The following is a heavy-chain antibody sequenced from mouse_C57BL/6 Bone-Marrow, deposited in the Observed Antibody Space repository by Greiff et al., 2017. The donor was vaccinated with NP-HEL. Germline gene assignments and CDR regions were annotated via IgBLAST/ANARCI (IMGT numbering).Heavy chain of an antibody. Sequence: DVKLMESGGGLVQPGGPLSLSFAGPRFPSPSSPPLFFLPPPFPALSFFFLIRNKANCYTTEYSASLKGRFTISRDNSQSILYLQMTALRAEDSATYYCARYGGYLAYWGQGTLVTVSA. J-gene: IGHJ3*01. D-gene: IGHD2-2*01. CDR2: IRNKANCYTT. CDR1: RFPSPSSP. V-gene: IGHV7-3*01. CDR3: ARYGGYLAY.